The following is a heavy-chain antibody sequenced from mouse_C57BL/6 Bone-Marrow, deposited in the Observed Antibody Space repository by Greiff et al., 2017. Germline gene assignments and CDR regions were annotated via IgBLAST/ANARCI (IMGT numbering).Heavy chain of an antibody. Sequence: EVQLVESGGGLVQPKGSLKLSCAASGFSFNTYAMTWVRQAPGKGLEWVARIRRKSNNYATYDADSGKDRFTISREDSESMLYLQMHNLKTEDTAMYYCVRGGWLPPFAYWGQGTLVTVSA. J-gene: IGHJ3*01. D-gene: IGHD2-3*01. CDR1: GFSFNTYA. V-gene: IGHV10-1*01. CDR3: VRGGWLPPFAY. CDR2: IRRKSNNYAT.